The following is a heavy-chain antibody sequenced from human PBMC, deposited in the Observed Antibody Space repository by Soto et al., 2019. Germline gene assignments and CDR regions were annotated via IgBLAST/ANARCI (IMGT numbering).Heavy chain of an antibody. CDR1: GFNFKNAW. Sequence: VQQVESGGGLVKPGGSLRLSCAASGFNFKNAWMNWVRQAPGKGLEWVGRIKSETDGGTTDYAAPVKGRFTISRDDSKSTLFLQMNSLKTEDTGVYYCAAMKTYWGQGTPVTVSS. CDR3: AAMKTY. V-gene: IGHV3-15*07. D-gene: IGHD3-16*01. CDR2: IKSETDGGTT. J-gene: IGHJ4*02.